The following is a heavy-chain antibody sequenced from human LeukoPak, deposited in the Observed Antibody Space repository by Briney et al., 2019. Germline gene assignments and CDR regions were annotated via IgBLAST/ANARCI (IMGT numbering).Heavy chain of an antibody. Sequence: SETLSLTCAVYGGSFSGYQWSWIRQPPGKGLEWIGEINHSGSTNYNPSLKSRVTMSVDTSKNQFSLKLSSVTAADTAVYYCARATPVSSGSYGYWGQGTLVTVSS. CDR1: GGSFSGYQ. J-gene: IGHJ4*02. V-gene: IGHV4-34*01. CDR3: ARATPVSSGSYGY. CDR2: INHSGST. D-gene: IGHD1-26*01.